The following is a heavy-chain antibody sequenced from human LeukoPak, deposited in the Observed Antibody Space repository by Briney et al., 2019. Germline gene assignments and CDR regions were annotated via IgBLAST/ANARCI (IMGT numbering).Heavy chain of an antibody. CDR2: IYYSGST. J-gene: IGHJ5*02. D-gene: IGHD3-10*01. CDR3: ARRGGSGSYYT. V-gene: IGHV4-61*08. CDR1: GDSISSGGYY. Sequence: PSETLSLTCTVSGDSISSGGYYWNWIRQPPGKGLEWIGYIYYSGSTNYNPSLKSRVTISVDTSKNQVSLKLSSVTAADTAVYYCARRGGSGSYYTWGQGTLVTVSS.